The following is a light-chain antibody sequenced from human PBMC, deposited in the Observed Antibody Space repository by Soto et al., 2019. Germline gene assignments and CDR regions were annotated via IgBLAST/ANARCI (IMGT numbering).Light chain of an antibody. CDR2: GAS. CDR1: QSISDT. V-gene: IGKV3-15*01. Sequence: VMKQSPATLSVSTGGRATLSCRASQSISDTLAWYQQKHGQAPRLLIYGASKRATGFPARFSGSGSGTDLTITISSLQSEDCAVYYGQQYNNWPWTFGQGTKVDIK. J-gene: IGKJ1*01. CDR3: QQYNNWPWT.